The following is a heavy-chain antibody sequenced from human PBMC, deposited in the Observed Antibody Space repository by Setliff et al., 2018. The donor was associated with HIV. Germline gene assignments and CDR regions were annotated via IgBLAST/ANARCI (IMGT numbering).Heavy chain of an antibody. V-gene: IGHV4-59*11. CDR2: IYYSGST. J-gene: IGHJ4*02. Sequence: SETLSLTCTVSGDSISSHYWNWIRQPPGKALEWIGYIYYSGSTDYNPSFKSRVTISVDRSKRQFSLNLSSVTAADTAIYYCTRGPEGVAGGDYWGQGILVTVSS. D-gene: IGHD3-3*01. CDR3: TRGPEGVAGGDY. CDR1: GDSISSHY.